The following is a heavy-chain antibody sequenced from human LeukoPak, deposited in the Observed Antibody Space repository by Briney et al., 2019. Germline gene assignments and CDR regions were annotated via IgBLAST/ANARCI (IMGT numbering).Heavy chain of an antibody. D-gene: IGHD3-22*01. Sequence: GGSLRLSCAASGFTFSSYAMRLVRQAPGKGLEWVSAISGSGGSTYYADSVKGRFTFSRDNSKNTLYLQMNSLRAEDTAVYYCAKVQEHSSGYYFDYWGQGTLVTVSS. CDR2: ISGSGGST. CDR1: GFTFSSYA. CDR3: AKVQEHSSGYYFDY. V-gene: IGHV3-23*01. J-gene: IGHJ4*02.